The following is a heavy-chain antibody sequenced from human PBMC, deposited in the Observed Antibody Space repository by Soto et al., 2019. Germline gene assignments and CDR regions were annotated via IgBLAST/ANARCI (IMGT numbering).Heavy chain of an antibody. D-gene: IGHD2-15*01. J-gene: IGHJ4*02. V-gene: IGHV1-69*02. CDR2: IIPILGIA. CDR1: GGTFSSYT. Sequence: ASVKVSCKASGGTFSSYTISWVRQAPGQGLEWMGRIIPILGIANYAQKFQGRVTITADKSTSTAYMELSSLRSEDTAVYDCARMVDRTDCFDYWGQGTLVTVSS. CDR3: ARMVDRTDCFDY.